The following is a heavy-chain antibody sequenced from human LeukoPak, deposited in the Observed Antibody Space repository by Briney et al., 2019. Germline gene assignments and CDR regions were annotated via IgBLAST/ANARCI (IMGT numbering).Heavy chain of an antibody. CDR1: GYMFTGYY. Sequence: GASVKVSCKASGYMFTGYYMHWVRQAPEQGLEWMGWINPNSGGTNYAQKFQGRVTMTRDTSISTAYMELSSLRSDDTAVYYCARGYCSGDCFTLFDYWGQGTLVTVSS. V-gene: IGHV1-2*02. J-gene: IGHJ4*02. D-gene: IGHD2-21*02. CDR3: ARGYCSGDCFTLFDY. CDR2: INPNSGGT.